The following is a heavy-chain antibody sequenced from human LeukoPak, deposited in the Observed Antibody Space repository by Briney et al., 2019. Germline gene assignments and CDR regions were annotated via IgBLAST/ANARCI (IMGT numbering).Heavy chain of an antibody. J-gene: IGHJ4*02. D-gene: IGHD2-8*01. V-gene: IGHV3-74*01. CDR2: INSDGSTT. Sequence: GGSLRLSCAASGFTFSSYWMHWVRQAPGKGLVWVSRINSDGSTTNYADSVKGRFTISRDNAKNTLFLQMNSLRAEDTAVYYCAARYCSNGVCHFYWGQGTLVTASS. CDR1: GFTFSSYW. CDR3: AARYCSNGVCHFY.